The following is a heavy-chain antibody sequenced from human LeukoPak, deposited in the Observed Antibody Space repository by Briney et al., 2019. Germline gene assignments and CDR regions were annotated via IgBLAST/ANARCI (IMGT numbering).Heavy chain of an antibody. CDR2: INSDGSST. D-gene: IGHD2-2*01. Sequence: PGGSLRLPCAASGFTFSSYWMHWVRQAPGKGLVWVSRINSDGSSTSYADSVKGRFTISRDNAKNTLYLQMNSLRAEDTAVYYCAREWCSSTSCWENFDYWGQGTLVTVSS. CDR3: AREWCSSTSCWENFDY. V-gene: IGHV3-74*01. J-gene: IGHJ4*02. CDR1: GFTFSSYW.